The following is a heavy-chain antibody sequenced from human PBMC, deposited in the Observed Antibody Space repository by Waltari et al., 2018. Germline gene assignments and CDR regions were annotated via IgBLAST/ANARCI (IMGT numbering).Heavy chain of an antibody. Sequence: QVLLVQSGAEMQKPGASVKVSCKASGYTFTGSYLHWVRPAPGQGVEWMGWINPSTGGTNFPQEFQGRVTMPTDTSISTAYMTLSGLRSDDTAVYYCAKGGPRSTDRYGDVWGKGTTVTVSS. CDR3: AKGGPRSTDRYGDV. J-gene: IGHJ6*04. CDR1: GYTFTGSY. CDR2: INPSTGGT. D-gene: IGHD1-26*01. V-gene: IGHV1-2*02.